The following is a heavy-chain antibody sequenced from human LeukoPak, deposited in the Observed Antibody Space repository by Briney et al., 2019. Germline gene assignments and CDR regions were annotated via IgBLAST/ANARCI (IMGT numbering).Heavy chain of an antibody. Sequence: GGSLRLSCAASGFTCIEYAMNWVRQAPGKGLEWVSYICSSRGNAVYYAASVRGRFTISRDDAKNSLNLQMHSLRGEDTAVYYCARDHPVLLEWLLSPPIGYMDVWGKGTTVTVSS. J-gene: IGHJ6*03. V-gene: IGHV3-48*04. CDR2: ICSSRGNAV. CDR1: GFTCIEYA. D-gene: IGHD3-3*01. CDR3: ARDHPVLLEWLLSPPIGYMDV.